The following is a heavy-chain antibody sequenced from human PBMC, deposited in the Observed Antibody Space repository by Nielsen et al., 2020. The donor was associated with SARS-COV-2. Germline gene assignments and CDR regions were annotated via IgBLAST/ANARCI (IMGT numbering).Heavy chain of an antibody. V-gene: IGHV3-30-3*01. CDR1: GFTFSSYA. Sequence: GESLKISCAASGFTFSSYAMHWVRQAPGKGLEWVAVISYDGSNKYYADSVKGRFTISRDNSKNTLYLQMNSLRAEDTAVYYCARGRRVLLHNYYYGMDVWGQGTTVTVSS. D-gene: IGHD2-15*01. J-gene: IGHJ6*02. CDR3: ARGRRVLLHNYYYGMDV. CDR2: ISYDGSNK.